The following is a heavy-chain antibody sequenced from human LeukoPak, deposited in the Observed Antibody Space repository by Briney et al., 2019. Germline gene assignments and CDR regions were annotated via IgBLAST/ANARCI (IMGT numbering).Heavy chain of an antibody. CDR2: IYDRGST. D-gene: IGHD2-21*02. J-gene: IGHJ5*02. Sequence: SETLSLTCTVSGGSISSYYWSWVRQPPGKGLEWIGYIYDRGSTKYNPSLKSRVTISVDTSKNQFSLKLSSVTAADTAVYYCARRAVTAVARFDPWGQGTLVTVPS. CDR3: ARRAVTAVARFDP. V-gene: IGHV4-59*08. CDR1: GGSISSYY.